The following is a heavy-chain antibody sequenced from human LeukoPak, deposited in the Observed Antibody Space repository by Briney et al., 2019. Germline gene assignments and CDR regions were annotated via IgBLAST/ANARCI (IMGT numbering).Heavy chain of an antibody. CDR1: GGSFSGYY. CDR3: ARGTYYYGSGRNNWFDP. D-gene: IGHD3-10*01. J-gene: IGHJ5*02. V-gene: IGHV4-34*01. Sequence: SETLSLTCAVYGGSFSGYYWSWIRQPPGKGLEWIGEINHSGSTNYNPSLKSRVTISVDTSKNQFSLKLSSVTAADTAVYYCARGTYYYGSGRNNWFDPWGQGTLVTVSS. CDR2: INHSGST.